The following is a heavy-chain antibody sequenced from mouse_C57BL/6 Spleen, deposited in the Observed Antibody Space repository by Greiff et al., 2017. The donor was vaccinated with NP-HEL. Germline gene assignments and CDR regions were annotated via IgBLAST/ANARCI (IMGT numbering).Heavy chain of an antibody. CDR2: INPNYGTT. D-gene: IGHD1-1*01. CDR1: GYSFTDYN. V-gene: IGHV1-39*01. CDR3: ARWGTTVVANYAMDY. Sequence: VQLQQSGPELVKPGASVKISCKASGYSFTDYNMNWVKQSNGKSLEWIGVINPNYGTTCYNQKFKGKATLSVDQSSSTAYMQLNSLTSEDSAVYYCARWGTTVVANYAMDYWGQGTSVTVSS. J-gene: IGHJ4*01.